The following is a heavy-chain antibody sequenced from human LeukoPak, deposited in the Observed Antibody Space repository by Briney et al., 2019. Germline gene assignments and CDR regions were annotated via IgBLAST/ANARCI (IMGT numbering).Heavy chain of an antibody. CDR2: ISGSGGST. D-gene: IGHD3-10*01. V-gene: IGHV3-23*01. Sequence: GGSLRLSCAASGFTFSSYAMSWVRQAPGKGLEWVSAISGSGGSTYYADSVKGRFTISRDNSKNTLYLQMNSLRAEDTAVYYCAAGNPPNYYGSGRYYNVFDYWGQGTLVTVSS. CDR3: AAGNPPNYYGSGRYYNVFDY. J-gene: IGHJ4*02. CDR1: GFTFSSYA.